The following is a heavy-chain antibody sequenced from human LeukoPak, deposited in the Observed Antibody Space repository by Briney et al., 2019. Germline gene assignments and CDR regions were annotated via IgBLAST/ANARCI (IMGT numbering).Heavy chain of an antibody. Sequence: KTSETLSLTCTVSGGSISSYYWSWFRQPPGKGLEWIGYIYYSGSTNYNPSLKSRVTISVDTSKIQFSLMLSSVTAADTAVYYCARAGYGSGGSDCWGQGTLVTVSS. CDR2: IYYSGST. V-gene: IGHV4-59*01. J-gene: IGHJ4*02. CDR1: GGSISSYY. D-gene: IGHD4-23*01. CDR3: ARAGYGSGGSDC.